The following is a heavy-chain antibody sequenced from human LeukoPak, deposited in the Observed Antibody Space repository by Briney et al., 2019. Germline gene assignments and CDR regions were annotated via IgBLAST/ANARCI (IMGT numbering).Heavy chain of an antibody. Sequence: SETLSFTCTVSGGSISGYYWSWIRQPPGKGVEWIGYIDYTGSPNYNPSLKSRVTISVDTSKNQFSLRLSSVTAADTTVYYCARDCGGDCYPKYYYGLDVWGQGTTVTVSS. CDR1: GGSISGYY. V-gene: IGHV4-59*08. CDR2: IDYTGSP. J-gene: IGHJ6*02. CDR3: ARDCGGDCYPKYYYGLDV. D-gene: IGHD2-21*02.